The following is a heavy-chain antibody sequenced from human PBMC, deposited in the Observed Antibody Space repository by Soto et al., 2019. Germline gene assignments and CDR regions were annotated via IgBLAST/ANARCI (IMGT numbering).Heavy chain of an antibody. CDR2: ISNSGRT. CDR1: GDSISRGAYY. D-gene: IGHD3-9*01. Sequence: QVQLQESGPGLVKPSQTLSLTCTVSGDSISRGAYYWTWIRQHPGTGLEWIGYISNSGRTYYHPSLKSRLTISLDTSENQFSLELTSVTAADTAIHYCARARQYYDCELDPWGQGTLVTVSS. J-gene: IGHJ5*02. CDR3: ARARQYYDCELDP. V-gene: IGHV4-31*03.